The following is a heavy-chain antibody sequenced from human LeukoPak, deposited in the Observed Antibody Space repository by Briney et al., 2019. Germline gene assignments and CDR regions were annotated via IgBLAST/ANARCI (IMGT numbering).Heavy chain of an antibody. CDR3: ARPTSGVGGWLLPPRAFDI. CDR2: INHSGST. Sequence: PSETLSLTCAVYGGSFSGYYWSWIRQPPGKGLEWIGEINHSGSTNYNPSLKSRVTISVDTSKNQFSLKLSSVTAADTAVYYCARPTSGVGGWLLPPRAFDIWGQGTMVTVSS. D-gene: IGHD3-16*01. V-gene: IGHV4-34*01. J-gene: IGHJ3*02. CDR1: GGSFSGYY.